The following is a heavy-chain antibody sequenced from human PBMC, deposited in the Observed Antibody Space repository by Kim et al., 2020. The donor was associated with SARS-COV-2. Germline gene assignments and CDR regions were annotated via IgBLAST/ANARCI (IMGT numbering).Heavy chain of an antibody. CDR3: ARLYYDFWSGYVSHNWFDP. V-gene: IGHV1-2*06. J-gene: IGHJ5*02. D-gene: IGHD3-3*01. Sequence: ASVKVSCKASGYTFTGYYMHWVRQAPGQGLEWMGRINPNSGGTNYAQKFQGRVTMTRDTSISTAYMELSRLRSDDTAVYYCARLYYDFWSGYVSHNWFDPWGQGTLVTVSS. CDR1: GYTFTGYY. CDR2: INPNSGGT.